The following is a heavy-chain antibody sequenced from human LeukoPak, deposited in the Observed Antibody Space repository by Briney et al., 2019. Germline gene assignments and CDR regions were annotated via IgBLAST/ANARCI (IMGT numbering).Heavy chain of an antibody. J-gene: IGHJ3*02. D-gene: IGHD3-16*01. CDR1: GFTFSGYA. CDR2: IYSSDTT. Sequence: GGSLRLSCAASGFTFSGYAMNWVRQAPGKGLEWVSHIYSSDTTYADSVKGRFTISRDNAKNSLYLQMNSLRDEDTAVYYCARDLHYGFDIWGQGTMVTACS. CDR3: ARDLHYGFDI. V-gene: IGHV3-48*02.